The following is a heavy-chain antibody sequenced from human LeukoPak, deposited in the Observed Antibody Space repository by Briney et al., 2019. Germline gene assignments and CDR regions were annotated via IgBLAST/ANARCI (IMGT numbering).Heavy chain of an antibody. Sequence: ASVKVSCKASGYTFTSYAMNWVRQAPGQGLEWMGWINTNTGNPSYARGFTGRFVFPLDTSVSTAYLQISSLKAEDTAVYYCAREAYSSAYYFDYWGQGTLVTVSS. CDR2: INTNTGNP. D-gene: IGHD5-18*01. J-gene: IGHJ4*02. V-gene: IGHV7-4-1*02. CDR1: GYTFTSYA. CDR3: AREAYSSAYYFDY.